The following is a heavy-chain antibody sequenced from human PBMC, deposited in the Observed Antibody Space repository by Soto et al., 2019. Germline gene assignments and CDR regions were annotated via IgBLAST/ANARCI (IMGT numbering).Heavy chain of an antibody. Sequence: PGGSLRLSCAASGFTFSSYWMSWVRQAPGKGLEWVANIKQDGSEKYYVDSVKGRFTISRDNAKNSLYLQMNSLRAEDTAVYYCAREGGITFGGVIFFYWGQGTLVTVSS. J-gene: IGHJ4*02. CDR1: GFTFSSYW. D-gene: IGHD3-16*01. CDR3: AREGGITFGGVIFFY. CDR2: IKQDGSEK. V-gene: IGHV3-7*01.